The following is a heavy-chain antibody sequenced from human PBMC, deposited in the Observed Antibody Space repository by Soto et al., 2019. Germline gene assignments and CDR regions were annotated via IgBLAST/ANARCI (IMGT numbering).Heavy chain of an antibody. J-gene: IGHJ6*02. D-gene: IGHD4-17*01. Sequence: GSGPTLVNPTETLTLTCTVSGFSLTTGKMGVSWIRQPPGKALEWLAHIFSDNERSYSTSLQGRLTISKDTSGSQVVLSMTNVDPVDTATYYCARMNVDSYQFYYAMDVLGQGTTVTVSS. CDR3: ARMNVDSYQFYYAMDV. V-gene: IGHV2-26*01. CDR1: GFSLTTGKMG. CDR2: IFSDNER.